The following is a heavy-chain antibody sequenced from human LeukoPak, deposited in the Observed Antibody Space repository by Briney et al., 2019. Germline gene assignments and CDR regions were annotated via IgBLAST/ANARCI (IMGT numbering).Heavy chain of an antibody. V-gene: IGHV3-21*01. D-gene: IGHD6-19*01. CDR1: GFTFSSYS. CDR3: ASKAVAGTVDY. J-gene: IGHJ4*02. Sequence: SGVSLRLSCAASGFTFSSYSMNWVRQAPGKGLEWVSSISSSSSYIYYADSVKGRFTISRDNAKNSLYLQMNSLRAEDTAVYYCASKAVAGTVDYWGQGTLVTVSS. CDR2: ISSSSSYI.